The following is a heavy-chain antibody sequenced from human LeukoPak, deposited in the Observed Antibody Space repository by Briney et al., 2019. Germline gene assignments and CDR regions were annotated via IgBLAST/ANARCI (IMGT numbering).Heavy chain of an antibody. CDR2: IYYSGST. D-gene: IGHD3-9*01. V-gene: IGHV4-59*01. CDR1: GGSISSYC. CDR3: ARGLRYFDWLPDY. Sequence: SETLSLTCTVSGGSISSYCWSWIRQPPGKGLEWIGYIYYSGSTNYNPSLTSRVTISVDTSKNQFSLKPSSVTAADTAVYYCARGLRYFDWLPDYWGQGTLVTVSS. J-gene: IGHJ4*02.